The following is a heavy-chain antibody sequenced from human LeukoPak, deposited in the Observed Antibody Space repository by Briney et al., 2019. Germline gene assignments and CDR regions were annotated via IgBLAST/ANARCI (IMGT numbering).Heavy chain of an antibody. CDR3: ASYYDFCSGYYTYYFDY. Sequence: GGSLRLSCEASGFTFSSYSMNWVRQAPGKGLEWVSYISFSSATIHYADSVKGRFTISRDNAKNSLYLQMNSLRAEDTAVYYCASYYDFCSGYYTYYFDYWGQGTLVTVSS. V-gene: IGHV3-48*04. J-gene: IGHJ4*02. CDR1: GFTFSSYS. D-gene: IGHD3-3*01. CDR2: ISFSSATI.